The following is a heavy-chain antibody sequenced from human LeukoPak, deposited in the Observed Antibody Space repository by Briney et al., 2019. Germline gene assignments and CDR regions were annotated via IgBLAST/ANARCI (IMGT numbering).Heavy chain of an antibody. CDR1: GFTVSSNY. D-gene: IGHD1-26*01. Sequence: GGSLRLSCAASGFTVSSNYMTWVRQAPGKGLEWVSVIYGGGSTYYADSVQGRFTISRQTSKNTLYLQMNGLRAEDTAVYYCSRLVGATYFDYWGQGTLVTVSS. J-gene: IGHJ4*02. CDR3: SRLVGATYFDY. V-gene: IGHV3-53*04. CDR2: IYGGGST.